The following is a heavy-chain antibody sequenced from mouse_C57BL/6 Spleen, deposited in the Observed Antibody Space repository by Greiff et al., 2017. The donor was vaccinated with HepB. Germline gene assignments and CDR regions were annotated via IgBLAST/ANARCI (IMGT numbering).Heavy chain of an antibody. CDR2: IRNKANGYTT. V-gene: IGHV7-3*01. CDR3: ARSSFRPFDY. CDR1: GFTFTDYY. Sequence: EVKVVESGGGLVQPGGSLSLSCAASGFTFTDYYMSWVRQPPGKALEWLGFIRNKANGYTTEYSASVKGRFTISRDNSQSILYLQMNALRAEDSATYYCARSSFRPFDYWGQGTTLTVSS. J-gene: IGHJ2*01.